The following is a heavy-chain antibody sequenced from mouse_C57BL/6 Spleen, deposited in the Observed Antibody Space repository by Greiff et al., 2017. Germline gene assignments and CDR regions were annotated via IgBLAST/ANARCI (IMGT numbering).Heavy chain of an antibody. CDR1: GFTFSSYA. J-gene: IGHJ1*03. Sequence: EVHLVESGGGLVKPGGSLKLSCAASGFTFSSYAMSWVRQTPEKRLEWVATISDGGSYTYYPDNVKGRFTISRDNAKNNLYLQRSHLKSEDTAMYYCARGRYLYFDVWGTGTTVTVSS. CDR3: ARGRYLYFDV. V-gene: IGHV5-4*01. CDR2: ISDGGSYT.